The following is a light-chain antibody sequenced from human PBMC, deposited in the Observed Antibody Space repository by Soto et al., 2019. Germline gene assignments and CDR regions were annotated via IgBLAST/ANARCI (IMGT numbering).Light chain of an antibody. CDR1: SSDVGGYKY. J-gene: IGLJ1*01. V-gene: IGLV2-8*01. Sequence: TQPPSASGSPGQSVTISCTGTSSDVGGYKYVSWYQHHPGKAPKLLIFEVSKRPSGVPDRFSGSKSGNTASLTVSGLQPEDEADSYCSSFAGTKTVFGTGTKVTVL. CDR2: EVS. CDR3: SSFAGTKTV.